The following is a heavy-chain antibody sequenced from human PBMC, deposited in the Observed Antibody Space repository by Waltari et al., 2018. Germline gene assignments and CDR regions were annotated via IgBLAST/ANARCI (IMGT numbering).Heavy chain of an antibody. D-gene: IGHD3-10*01. V-gene: IGHV1-18*01. J-gene: IGHJ3*02. CDR1: GYIFTRYG. Sequence: QVQLVQSGGEVRRPGASVTVSCKATGYIFTRYGISWVRQAPGQGLEWMGWISGYDDTTHFAKNFQGRVTMSTDTFTSTVYMDLRSLRTDDTAVYYCARDYYYGSGSSWSDVFDIWGQGTMVTVSS. CDR2: ISGYDDTT. CDR3: ARDYYYGSGSSWSDVFDI.